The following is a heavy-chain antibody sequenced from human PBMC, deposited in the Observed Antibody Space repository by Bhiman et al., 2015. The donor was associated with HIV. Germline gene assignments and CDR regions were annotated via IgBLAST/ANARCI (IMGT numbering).Heavy chain of an antibody. CDR1: GFSFSTYT. V-gene: IGHV3-21*03. J-gene: IGHJ6*02. CDR3: ARDQAREVNGMDV. D-gene: IGHD3-10*01. CDR2: ISSSSSYI. Sequence: EVQLVESGGGLVKPGGSLRLSCTASGFSFSTYTMNWVRQAPGKGLEWVSSISSSSSYIYYADSVKGRFTISRDNAKNSLYLQMNSLRAEDTGVYNCARDQAREVNGMDVWGRGDHGSPSP.